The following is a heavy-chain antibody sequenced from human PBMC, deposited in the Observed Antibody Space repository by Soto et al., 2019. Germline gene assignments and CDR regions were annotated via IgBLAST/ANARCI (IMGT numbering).Heavy chain of an antibody. CDR1: GYTLTELS. Sequence: QVQLVQSGAEVKKPGASVKVSCKVSGYTLTELSMQWVRQAPGKGLEWMGGFDPEDGETIYAQKFQGRVTMTEETSTDTAYMELSSLRSEDTAVYYCATVSVRWDAFDIWGQGTMVTVSS. CDR2: FDPEDGET. CDR3: ATVSVRWDAFDI. J-gene: IGHJ3*02. V-gene: IGHV1-24*01. D-gene: IGHD2-15*01.